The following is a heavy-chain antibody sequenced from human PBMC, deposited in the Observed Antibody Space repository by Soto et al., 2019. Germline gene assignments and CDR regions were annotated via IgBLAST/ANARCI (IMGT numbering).Heavy chain of an antibody. V-gene: IGHV3-21*01. CDR1: GFPFRIFT. D-gene: IGHD6-13*01. CDR2: ISSNSAYI. CDR3: TRDASRDSSARGWFDP. Sequence: PGGSLRLSCAASGFPFRIFTMNLVRQSPGKGLEWVSTISSNSAYIYYTDALRGRFTISRDNAKNSLHLQMNGLRAEDTAVYYCTRDASRDSSARGWFDPWGPGTLVTVSS. J-gene: IGHJ5*02.